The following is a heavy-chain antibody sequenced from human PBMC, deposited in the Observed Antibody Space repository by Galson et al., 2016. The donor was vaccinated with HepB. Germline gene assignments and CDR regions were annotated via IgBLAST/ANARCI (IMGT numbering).Heavy chain of an antibody. Sequence: SVKVSCKAFGYNLTTHNLIWVRQAPGQGLEWMGWISPYTGFAKYPQHLQGRVSLTTDSSTSTVYMELTTLRPDDTAIYYCAREGMTVARGLDFWGQGTLVAVSS. CDR1: GYNLTTHN. CDR3: AREGMTVARGLDF. CDR2: ISPYTGFA. V-gene: IGHV1-18*01. D-gene: IGHD6-19*01. J-gene: IGHJ4*02.